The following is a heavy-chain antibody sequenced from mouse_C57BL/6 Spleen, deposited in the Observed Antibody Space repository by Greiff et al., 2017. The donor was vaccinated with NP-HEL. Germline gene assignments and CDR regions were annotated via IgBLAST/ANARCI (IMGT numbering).Heavy chain of an antibody. CDR3: ARGGELGDYYAMDY. CDR1: GYAFSSSW. V-gene: IGHV1-82*01. Sequence: QVQLQQSGPELVKPGASVKISCKASGYAFSSSWMNWVKQRPGKGLEWIGRIYPGDGDTNYNGKFKGKATLTADKSSSTAYMQLSSLTSEDSAVYFCARGGELGDYYAMDYWGQGTSVTVSS. D-gene: IGHD4-1*01. J-gene: IGHJ4*01. CDR2: IYPGDGDT.